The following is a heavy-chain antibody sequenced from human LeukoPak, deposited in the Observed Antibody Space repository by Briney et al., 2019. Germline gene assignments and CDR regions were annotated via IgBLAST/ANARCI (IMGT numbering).Heavy chain of an antibody. V-gene: IGHV3-23*01. Sequence: PGGSLRLSCAASGFTFSSYAMSWVRQAPGKGLEWVSAISGSGGTTYYADSVKGRFTISRDNSKNTLYLQMHSLRAEDTAVYYCAKDVPGYSYGTFDYWGQGTLVTVSS. J-gene: IGHJ4*02. CDR2: ISGSGGTT. CDR3: AKDVPGYSYGTFDY. CDR1: GFTFSSYA. D-gene: IGHD5-18*01.